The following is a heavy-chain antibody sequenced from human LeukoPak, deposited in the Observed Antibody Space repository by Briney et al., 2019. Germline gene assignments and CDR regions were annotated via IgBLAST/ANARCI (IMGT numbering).Heavy chain of an antibody. D-gene: IGHD3-22*01. CDR3: ARGPNGYCYTLDY. CDR2: IKSDGSSS. V-gene: IGHV3-74*01. J-gene: IGHJ4*02. CDR1: GFIFSSHW. Sequence: PGGSLRLSCAASGFIFSSHWMRWVRQAPGEGLVWVSRIKSDGSSSTYADSVKGRFTISRDNAKNTLYLQMNSLRAEDTAVYYCARGPNGYCYTLDYWGQGTLVTVSS.